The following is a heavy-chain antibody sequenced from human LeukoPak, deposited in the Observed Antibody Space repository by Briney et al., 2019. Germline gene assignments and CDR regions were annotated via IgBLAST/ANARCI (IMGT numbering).Heavy chain of an antibody. Sequence: KTGGSLRLSCAASGFTFSSYAMSWVRQAPGKGLEWASAISGSGGSTYYADSVKGRFTISRDNSKNTLYLQMNSLRAEDTAVYYCAKDLREYSFGSYDYWGREPWSPSPQ. CDR1: GFTFSSYA. J-gene: IGHJ4*02. CDR2: ISGSGGST. V-gene: IGHV3-23*01. CDR3: AKDLREYSFGSYDY. D-gene: IGHD5-18*01.